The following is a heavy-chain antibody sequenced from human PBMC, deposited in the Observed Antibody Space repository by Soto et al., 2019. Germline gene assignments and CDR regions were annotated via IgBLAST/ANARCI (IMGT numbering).Heavy chain of an antibody. CDR2: TYQSGSA. J-gene: IGHJ6*02. V-gene: IGHV4-30-2*06. Sequence: KTSETLSLTCTVSGGSFSSGGYSWTWLWQSPGKGLEWVGYTYQSGSAFYNPSLKSQITISVHRSKNQFSLNLTSVTAADTAVYYCARDYYGMDVWGQGTTVTVSS. CDR1: GGSFSSGGYS. CDR3: ARDYYGMDV.